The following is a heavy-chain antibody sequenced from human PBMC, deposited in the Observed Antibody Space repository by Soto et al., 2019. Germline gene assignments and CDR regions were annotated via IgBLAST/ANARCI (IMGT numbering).Heavy chain of an antibody. CDR3: ARDRSPWELLSDFDY. CDR2: ISYDGSNK. Sequence: GGSLRLSCAASGFTFSSYAMHWVRQAPGKGLEWVAVISYDGSNKYYADSVKGRFTISRDNSKNTLYLQMNSLRAEDTAVYYCARDRSPWELLSDFDYWGQGTLVTVSS. D-gene: IGHD1-26*01. J-gene: IGHJ4*02. CDR1: GFTFSSYA. V-gene: IGHV3-30-3*01.